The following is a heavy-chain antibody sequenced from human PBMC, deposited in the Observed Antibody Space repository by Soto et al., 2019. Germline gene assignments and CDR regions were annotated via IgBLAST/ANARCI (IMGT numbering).Heavy chain of an antibody. CDR2: ISGSGGST. CDR3: SNRAVGCWFDP. V-gene: IGHV3-23*01. CDR1: GFTFSSYA. D-gene: IGHD3-16*01. J-gene: IGHJ5*02. Sequence: EVQLLESGGGLVQPGGSLRLSCAASGFTFSSYAMSWVRQAPGKGLEWVSAISGSGGSTYYADSVKGRFTISRDNSKNTMYLQMNRLRAEDKAVYYCSNRAVGCWFDPWGQGTLVTVSS.